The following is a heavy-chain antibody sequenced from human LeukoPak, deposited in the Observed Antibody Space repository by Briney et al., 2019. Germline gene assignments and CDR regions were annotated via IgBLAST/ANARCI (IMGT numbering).Heavy chain of an antibody. D-gene: IGHD1-1*01. CDR2: ISYSGSP. Sequence: SSETLSLTCTVSGVSISSNSYYWVWIRQPPGKGLEWIGSISYSGSPYYNPSLTSRITISADTSKNQFSLKLNSVTAADTAVYYCARKDGTLFEYWGQGTLVTVSS. CDR3: ARKDGTLFEY. CDR1: GVSISSNSYY. J-gene: IGHJ4*02. V-gene: IGHV4-39*01.